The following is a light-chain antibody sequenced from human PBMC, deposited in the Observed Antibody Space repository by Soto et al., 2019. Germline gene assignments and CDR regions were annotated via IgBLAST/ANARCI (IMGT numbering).Light chain of an antibody. V-gene: IGKV3-20*01. CDR1: QSFNSNY. Sequence: EIWLTQFPGTGSLSPGERATLSCTASQSFNSNYLAWYQQKPGQAPRLLIYGASTRATGIPDRFSGSGSGTDFTLTISRLEPEDFAVYYCHQYGSSPRTFGPGTKVDIK. CDR2: GAS. J-gene: IGKJ1*01. CDR3: HQYGSSPRT.